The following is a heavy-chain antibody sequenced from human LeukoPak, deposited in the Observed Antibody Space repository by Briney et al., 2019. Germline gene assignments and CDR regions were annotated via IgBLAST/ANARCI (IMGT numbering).Heavy chain of an antibody. CDR1: GGSISSYY. D-gene: IGHD2-2*01. CDR3: ARGRYVTLDY. CDR2: IYYSGST. V-gene: IGHV4-59*01. J-gene: IGHJ4*02. Sequence: PSETLSLTCTVSGGSISSYYWSWIRQPPGKGLEWIGYIYYSGSTNYNPSLKSRVTISVDTSKNQFSLKLSSVTAADTAVYYCARGRYVTLDYWGQGTLVTVSS.